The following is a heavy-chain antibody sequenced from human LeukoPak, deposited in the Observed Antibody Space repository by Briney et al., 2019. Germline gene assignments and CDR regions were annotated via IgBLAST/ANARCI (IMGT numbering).Heavy chain of an antibody. J-gene: IGHJ4*02. CDR3: AKIPCSSISCYADY. CDR1: GFTFSSND. Sequence: GGSLRLSCAASGFTFSSNDMSWVRQAPGKGLEWVSAISGSGGSTYYADSVKGRFTISRDNSKNTLYLQMNSLRAEDTAVYNCAKIPCSSISCYADYWGQGTLVTVSS. D-gene: IGHD2-2*01. CDR2: ISGSGGST. V-gene: IGHV3-23*01.